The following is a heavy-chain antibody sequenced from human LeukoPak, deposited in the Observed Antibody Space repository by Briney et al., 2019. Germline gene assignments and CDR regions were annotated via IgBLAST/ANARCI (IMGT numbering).Heavy chain of an antibody. CDR3: ARNVSRGFDP. CDR2: INHSGST. V-gene: IGHV4-34*01. D-gene: IGHD3-10*01. Sequence: PSETLSLTCAVYGGSFSGYYWSWIRQPPGKGLEWIGEINHSGSTNYNPSLKSRVTISVDTSKNQFSLKLTSVTAADTAVYYCARNVSRGFDPWGQGTLVTVSS. J-gene: IGHJ5*02. CDR1: GGSFSGYY.